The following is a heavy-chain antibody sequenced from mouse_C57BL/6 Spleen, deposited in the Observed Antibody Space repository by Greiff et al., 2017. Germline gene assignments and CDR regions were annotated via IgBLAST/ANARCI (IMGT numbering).Heavy chain of an antibody. D-gene: IGHD1-1*01. Sequence: QVQLQQSGPELVKPGASVKISCKASGYAFSSSWMNWVKQRPGKGLEWIGRIYPGDGDTNYNGKFKGKATLTADKSSSTAYMQLSSLTSEDSAVYFCARSNYYGSSYDWGQGTTLTVSS. CDR2: IYPGDGDT. CDR1: GYAFSSSW. J-gene: IGHJ2*01. V-gene: IGHV1-82*01. CDR3: ARSNYYGSSYD.